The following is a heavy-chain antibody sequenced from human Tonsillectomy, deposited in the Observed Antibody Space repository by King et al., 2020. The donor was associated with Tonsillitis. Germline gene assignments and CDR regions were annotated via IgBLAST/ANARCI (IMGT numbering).Heavy chain of an antibody. J-gene: IGHJ4*02. V-gene: IGHV4-59*01. CDR1: GASISSYF. Sequence: QVQLQESGPGLVKPSETLSLTCTVSGASISSYFWTWIRQPPGKGLEWIGYIYYTGSTNYNPSLKSRVTISVDTSKSQFSLMLNSVTAADTAMYYCARSYYGSGSYFDYWGQGTLVTGSS. CDR2: IYYTGST. D-gene: IGHD3-10*01. CDR3: ARSYYGSGSYFDY.